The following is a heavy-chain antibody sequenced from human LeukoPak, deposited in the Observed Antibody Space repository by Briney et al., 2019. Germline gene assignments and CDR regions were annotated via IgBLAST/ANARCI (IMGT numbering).Heavy chain of an antibody. J-gene: IGHJ4*02. CDR1: GGSISSYY. Sequence: SETLSLTCTVSGGSISSYYWSWIRQPPGKGLEWIGEINHSGSTNYNPSLKSRVTISVDTSKNQFSLKLSSVTAADTAVYYCARPSIAARRFDYWGQGTLVTVSS. V-gene: IGHV4-34*01. CDR2: INHSGST. CDR3: ARPSIAARRFDY. D-gene: IGHD6-6*01.